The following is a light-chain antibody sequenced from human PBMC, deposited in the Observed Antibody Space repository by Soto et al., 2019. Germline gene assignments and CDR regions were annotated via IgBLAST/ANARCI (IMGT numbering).Light chain of an antibody. CDR3: QQRSNSLT. J-gene: IGKJ4*01. CDR2: DAS. Sequence: EIVLTHSPATLSLSPGERATLSCRASQSVGSYFAGCQQKPRQAPRLLIYDASNRATGIPARFSGSGSGTDFSLTISSLEPEDFAVYSCQQRSNSLTFGEGTKVDIK. V-gene: IGKV3-11*01. CDR1: QSVGSY.